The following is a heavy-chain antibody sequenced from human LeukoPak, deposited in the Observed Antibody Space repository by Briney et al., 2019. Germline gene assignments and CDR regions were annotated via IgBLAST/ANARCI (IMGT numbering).Heavy chain of an antibody. J-gene: IGHJ4*02. CDR1: GFTFSSYSM. V-gene: IGHV4-4*02. Sequence: PGGSLRLSCAASGFTFSSYSMNWVRQAPGKGLEWIGYIYHSGSTYYNPSLKSRVTISVDRSKNQFSLKLSSVTAADTAVYYCARLELAAGNFDYWGQGTLVTVSS. CDR3: ARLELAAGNFDY. CDR2: IYHSGST. D-gene: IGHD6-13*01.